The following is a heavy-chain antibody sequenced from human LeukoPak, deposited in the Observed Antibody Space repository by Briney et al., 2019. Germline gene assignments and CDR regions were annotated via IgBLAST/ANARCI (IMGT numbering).Heavy chain of an antibody. CDR1: GYRFTSYW. CDR2: IYPGDSDT. V-gene: IGHV5-51*01. J-gene: IGHJ3*02. D-gene: IGHD4-17*01. CDR3: ARPEEHGDYVQDAFDI. Sequence: PGESLKISCKASGYRFTSYWIGWVRQMPGKGLEWMGIIYPGDSDTRYSPSFQGQVTISADKSISTAYLQWSSLKASDTAMYYCARPEEHGDYVQDAFDIWGQGTMVTVSS.